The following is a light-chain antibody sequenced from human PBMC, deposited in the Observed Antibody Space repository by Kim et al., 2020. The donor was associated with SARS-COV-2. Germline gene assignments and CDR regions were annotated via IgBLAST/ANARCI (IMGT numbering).Light chain of an antibody. V-gene: IGLV4-69*01. J-gene: IGLJ3*02. Sequence: QPVLTQSPSASASLGASVKLTCTLSSGHSRNAIAWHQQQTERGPRYLMKLNSDGSHTKGDGIPDRLSGSRSGAERFLTISSLQSEDEADYYFQTLSTGIHVFGGGPQLTVL. CDR1: SGHSRNA. CDR2: LNSDGSH. CDR3: QTLSTGIHV.